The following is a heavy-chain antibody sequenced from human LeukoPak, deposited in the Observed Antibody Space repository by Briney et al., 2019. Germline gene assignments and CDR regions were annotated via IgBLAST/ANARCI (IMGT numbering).Heavy chain of an antibody. CDR3: ARVITGTRYYYYMDV. Sequence: ASVKVSCKASGYSFTSYGISWVRQAPGQGPEWMGWISPCSGNTNLAQKFQGRVTMTTHTSTSTAYMELRSLRSDDTAVYYCARVITGTRYYYYMDVWGKGTTVTVSS. D-gene: IGHD1-7*01. J-gene: IGHJ6*03. CDR1: GYSFTSYG. V-gene: IGHV1-18*01. CDR2: ISPCSGNT.